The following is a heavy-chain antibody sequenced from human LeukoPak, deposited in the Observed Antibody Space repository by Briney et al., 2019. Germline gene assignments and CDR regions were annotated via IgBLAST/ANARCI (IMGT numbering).Heavy chain of an antibody. V-gene: IGHV3-21*01. J-gene: IGHJ4*02. CDR2: ITSSSSYM. Sequence: GGSLRLSCAASAFTFSNYNMNWVRQAPGKGLEWVSSITSSSSYMYHADSVEGRFTISRDNAKNSLYLQMNSLRAEDTAVYFCARGTFCSSASCYTPSYFDYWGQGTLVTVSS. D-gene: IGHD2-2*02. CDR1: AFTFSNYN. CDR3: ARGTFCSSASCYTPSYFDY.